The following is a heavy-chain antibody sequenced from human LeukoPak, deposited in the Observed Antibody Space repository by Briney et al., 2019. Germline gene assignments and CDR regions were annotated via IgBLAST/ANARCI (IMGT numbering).Heavy chain of an antibody. J-gene: IGHJ4*02. CDR1: GYTFTSYY. D-gene: IGHD6-19*01. V-gene: IGHV1-46*01. CDR2: INPSGGST. Sequence: ASVKVSCKASGYTFTSYYMHWVRQAPGQGLEWMGIINPSGGSTSYAQKFQGRVTMTRDMSTSTVYMELSSLRSEDTAVYYCARTKTPGGVNSSGWYYFGYWGQGTLVTVSS. CDR3: ARTKTPGGVNSSGWYYFGY.